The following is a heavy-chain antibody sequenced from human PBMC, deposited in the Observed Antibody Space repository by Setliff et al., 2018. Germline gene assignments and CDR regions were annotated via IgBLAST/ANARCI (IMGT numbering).Heavy chain of an antibody. Sequence: GGSLRLSCTVYGFNFNKYWMYWVRQAPGKGLEWVSSIGASGDRTYYADSVKGRFTISRDNSRNSLYLQMNSLRVEDTAMYYCARFACNGGSCYLSASDHWGQGALVTVSS. V-gene: IGHV3-23*01. J-gene: IGHJ4*02. CDR2: IGASGDRT. CDR3: ARFACNGGSCYLSASDH. CDR1: GFNFNKYW. D-gene: IGHD2-15*01.